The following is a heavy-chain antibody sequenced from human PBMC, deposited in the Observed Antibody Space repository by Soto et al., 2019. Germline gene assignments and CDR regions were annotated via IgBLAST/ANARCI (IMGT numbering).Heavy chain of an antibody. J-gene: IGHJ6*02. CDR1: GGSFSGYY. Sequence: SETLSLTCAVYGGSFSGYYWSWIRQPPGKGLEWIGEINHSGSTNYNPSLKSRVTISVDTSKNQFSLKLSSVTAADTAVYYCARGGIQYRYYYGMDVWGQGTTVTVSS. CDR3: ARGGIQYRYYYGMDV. CDR2: INHSGST. D-gene: IGHD5-18*01. V-gene: IGHV4-34*01.